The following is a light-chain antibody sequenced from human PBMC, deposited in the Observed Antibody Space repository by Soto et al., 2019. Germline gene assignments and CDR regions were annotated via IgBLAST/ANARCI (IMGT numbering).Light chain of an antibody. V-gene: IGKV3-20*01. CDR2: GAS. J-gene: IGKJ4*01. CDR1: QSVSSSY. Sequence: EIVWTQSPGTLSLSPGERASLYCRASQSVSSSYLTWYQQKPGQAPRLLIYGASSRATGTPDRFSGNGSGTDFSLTISRLEPEDFAVYYCQHYGSSSLTFGGGTKVDIK. CDR3: QHYGSSSLT.